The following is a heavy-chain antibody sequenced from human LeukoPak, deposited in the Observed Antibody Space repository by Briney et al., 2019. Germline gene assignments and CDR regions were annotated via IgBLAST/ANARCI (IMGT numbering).Heavy chain of an antibody. CDR3: ARQEADPHQLLFR. V-gene: IGHV1-2*02. Sequence: ASVKVSCKASGYTFTGYYMHWVRQAPGQGLEWMGWINPNSGGTNYAQKFQGRVTMTRDTSISTAYMELSRLRSDDMAVYYCARQEADPHQLLFRWGQGTLVTVSS. J-gene: IGHJ4*02. D-gene: IGHD2-2*01. CDR1: GYTFTGYY. CDR2: INPNSGGT.